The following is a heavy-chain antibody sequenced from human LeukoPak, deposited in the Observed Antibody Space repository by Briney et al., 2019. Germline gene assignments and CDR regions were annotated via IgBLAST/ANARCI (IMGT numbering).Heavy chain of an antibody. CDR1: GFSLSTSGVG. CDR2: IYWNDDK. D-gene: IGHD1-26*01. CDR3: AHRRPPPPGRWELINFDY. Sequence: SGPTLAKPTQTLTLTCTFSGFSLSTSGVGVGWIRQPPGKALEWLALIYWNDDKRYSPSLKSRLTITKDTSKNQVVLTMTNMDPVDTATYYCAHRRPPPPGRWELINFDYWGQGTLVTVSS. J-gene: IGHJ4*02. V-gene: IGHV2-5*01.